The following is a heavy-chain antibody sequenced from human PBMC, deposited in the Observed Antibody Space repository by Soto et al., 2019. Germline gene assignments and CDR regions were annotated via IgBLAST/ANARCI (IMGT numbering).Heavy chain of an antibody. D-gene: IGHD3-22*01. V-gene: IGHV2-5*02. Sequence: QITLKESGPTLVKPTQTLTLTCTFSGFSLSTSGVGVGWIRQPPGKALEWLALIYWDDDKRYSPSLKSRLTITTDTSKNQVVLTMTNMDPVDTATYYCAHTPTMIVAFDIWGQGTMVTVSS. CDR3: AHTPTMIVAFDI. J-gene: IGHJ3*02. CDR1: GFSLSTSGVG. CDR2: IYWDDDK.